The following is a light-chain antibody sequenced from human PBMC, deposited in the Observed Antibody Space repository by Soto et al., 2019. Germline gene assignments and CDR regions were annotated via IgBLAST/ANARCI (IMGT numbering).Light chain of an antibody. CDR1: SSDVGGYNY. J-gene: IGLJ1*01. Sequence: QSVLTQPPSVSGSPGQSVTISCTGTSSDVGGYNYVSWYQQHPGKAPKVMIYDVSKRPSGVPDRFSGSKSGNTASLTISGLQAEDEADYYSCSHAGSLEVFGTGTKVTVL. V-gene: IGLV2-11*01. CDR2: DVS. CDR3: CSHAGSLEV.